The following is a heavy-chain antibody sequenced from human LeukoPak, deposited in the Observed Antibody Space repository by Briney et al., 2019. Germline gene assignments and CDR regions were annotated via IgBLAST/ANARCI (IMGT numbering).Heavy chain of an antibody. CDR1: GFTFSTYW. CDR2: IKQDGSEK. J-gene: IGHJ4*02. D-gene: IGHD3-3*01. V-gene: IGHV3-7*01. CDR3: ARGNDYDFWSGSRYYFDY. Sequence: GGSLRLSCTVSGFTFSTYWMSWARQAPGKGLEWVANIKQDGSEKYYVDSVKGRFTISRDNAKNSLYLQMNSLRAEDTAVYYCARGNDYDFWSGSRYYFDYWGQGTLVTVSS.